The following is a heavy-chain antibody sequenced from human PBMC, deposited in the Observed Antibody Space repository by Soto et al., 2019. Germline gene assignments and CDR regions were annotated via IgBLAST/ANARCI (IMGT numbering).Heavy chain of an antibody. Sequence: PSETLSLTCTVSGGSVSSGSYYWSWIRQPPGKGLEWIGYIYYSGSTNYNPSIKSRVTISVDTSKNQFSLKLSSVTAADTAVYYCAAYSSSWYYFDYWGQGTLVTVSS. V-gene: IGHV4-61*01. CDR1: GGSVSSGSYY. CDR2: IYYSGST. D-gene: IGHD6-13*01. J-gene: IGHJ4*02. CDR3: AAYSSSWYYFDY.